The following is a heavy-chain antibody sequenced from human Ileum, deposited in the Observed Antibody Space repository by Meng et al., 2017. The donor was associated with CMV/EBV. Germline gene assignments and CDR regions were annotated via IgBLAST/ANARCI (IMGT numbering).Heavy chain of an antibody. J-gene: IGHJ6*02. CDR3: ARVGGDYYYYGMDV. V-gene: IGHV3-21*01. Sequence: GESLKISCAASGFTFRSYGMHWVRQAPDKGLEWVSSISSSSYIYYADSVKGRFTISRDNAKNSLYLQMNSLRAEDTAVYYCARVGGDYYYYGMDVWGQGTTVTVSS. CDR2: ISSSSYI. CDR1: GFTFRSYG. D-gene: IGHD2-21*01.